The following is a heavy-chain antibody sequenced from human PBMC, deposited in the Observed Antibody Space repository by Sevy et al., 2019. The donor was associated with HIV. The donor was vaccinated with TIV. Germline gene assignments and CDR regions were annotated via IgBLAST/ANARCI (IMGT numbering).Heavy chain of an antibody. J-gene: IGHJ4*02. D-gene: IGHD2-21*02. CDR1: GFTFSSYS. Sequence: GGSLRLSCAASGFTFSSYSMNWVRQAPGKGLEWVSSISSSSSYIYYADSVKGRFTISRDNAKNSLYLQMISLRAEDTAVYYCAYIGAYCGGDCPSLFDYWGQGTLVTVSS. V-gene: IGHV3-21*01. CDR2: ISSSSSYI. CDR3: AYIGAYCGGDCPSLFDY.